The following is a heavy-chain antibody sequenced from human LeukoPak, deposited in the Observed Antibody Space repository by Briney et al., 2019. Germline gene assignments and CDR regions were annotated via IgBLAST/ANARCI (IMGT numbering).Heavy chain of an antibody. CDR1: GYTFTSYD. Sequence: ASVKVSCKASGYTFTSYDIHWVRQATGQGLEWMGWMNPNSGNTGYAQKFQDRVTMTRNTSISTAYMEMSSLRSEDTAVYYCARALREWLLSYWFDPWGQGTLVTVSS. J-gene: IGHJ5*02. V-gene: IGHV1-8*01. CDR3: ARALREWLLSYWFDP. D-gene: IGHD3-3*01. CDR2: MNPNSGNT.